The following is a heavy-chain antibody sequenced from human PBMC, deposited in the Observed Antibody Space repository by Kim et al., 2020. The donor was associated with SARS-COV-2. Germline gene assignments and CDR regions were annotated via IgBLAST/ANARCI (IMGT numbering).Heavy chain of an antibody. CDR1: GFTFDDYA. CDR3: AKGRHGDSGYDFPEYYFDY. D-gene: IGHD5-12*01. V-gene: IGHV3-9*01. CDR2: ISWNSGSI. J-gene: IGHJ4*02. Sequence: GGSLRLSCAASGFTFDDYAMHWVRQAPGKGLEWVSGISWNSGSIGYADFVKGRFTISRDNAKNYLYLKINSLRAEETALYYSAKGRHGDSGYDFPEYYFDYRGQGTLLADCS.